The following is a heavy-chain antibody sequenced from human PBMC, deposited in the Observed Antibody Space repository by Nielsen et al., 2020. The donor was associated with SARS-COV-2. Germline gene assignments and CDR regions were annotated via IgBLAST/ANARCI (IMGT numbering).Heavy chain of an antibody. CDR3: ARKGQQLVGGFDY. J-gene: IGHJ4*02. CDR2: ISYDGSNK. D-gene: IGHD6-6*01. V-gene: IGHV3-30*04. CDR1: GFTFSSYA. Sequence: GESLKISCAASGFTFSSYAMHWVRQAPGKGLEWVAVISYDGSNKYYADSVKGRFTISRDNAKNSLYLQMNSLRDEDTAVYYCARKGQQLVGGFDYWGQGTLVTVSS.